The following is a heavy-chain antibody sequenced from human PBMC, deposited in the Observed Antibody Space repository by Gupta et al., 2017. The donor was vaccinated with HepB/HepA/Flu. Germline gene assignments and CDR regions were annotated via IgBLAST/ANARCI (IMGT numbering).Heavy chain of an antibody. CDR2: INHSGST. D-gene: IGHD1-20*01. CDR3: ARGPGGIRARDFKH. J-gene: IGHJ1*01. CDR1: VGSFSGYY. V-gene: IGHV4-34*01. Sequence: QVQLQQWGAGLLKPSETLSLTCAVYVGSFSGYYWSWIRPPPGKGLEGIGEINHSGSTNYNPTRKSRVTISVETAKKQFSLKLSSVTAAETAVYYWARGPGGIRARDFKHGGQGTLVTVSS.